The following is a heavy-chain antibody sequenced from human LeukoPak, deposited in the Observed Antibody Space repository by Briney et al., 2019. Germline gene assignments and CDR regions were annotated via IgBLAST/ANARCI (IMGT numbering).Heavy chain of an antibody. Sequence: GGSLRLSYAASRFTFSAYPMHWVRQAPGTGLEWVAVRSYDGSNKYYADSVKGRFTISRDNSKNTLYLHMNSLRADDTAVYYCARDIVPYSSGWSGGFDYWGQGTLVTVSS. CDR2: RSYDGSNK. V-gene: IGHV3-30*04. D-gene: IGHD6-19*01. CDR3: ARDIVPYSSGWSGGFDY. CDR1: RFTFSAYP. J-gene: IGHJ4*02.